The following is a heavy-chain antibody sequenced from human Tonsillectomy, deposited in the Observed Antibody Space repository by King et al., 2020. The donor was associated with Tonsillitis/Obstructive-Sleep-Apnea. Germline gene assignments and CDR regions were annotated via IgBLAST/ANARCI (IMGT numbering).Heavy chain of an antibody. D-gene: IGHD6-13*01. CDR1: GFTVTSNF. Sequence: VQLVESGGGLVRPGGSLRLSCAASGFTVTSNFLSWVRQAPGQGLEWVSTIHNDGSTYYADSVKGRFTIYRHNSKNTLYLQMNRLRVEDTAVYYCARGGSWTFDCWGRGTLVTVSS. CDR3: ARGGSWTFDC. J-gene: IGHJ4*02. V-gene: IGHV3-53*04. CDR2: IHNDGST.